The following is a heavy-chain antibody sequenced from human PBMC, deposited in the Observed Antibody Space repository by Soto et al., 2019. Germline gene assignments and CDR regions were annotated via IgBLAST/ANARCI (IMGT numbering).Heavy chain of an antibody. V-gene: IGHV3-23*01. Sequence: GVSLRLSCAASGFTFSSYAMSWVRRAPGKGLEWVSAISGSGGSTYYADSVKGRFTISRDNSKNTLYLQMNSLRAEDTAVYYCAKLRGYSGYDGYNWFDPWGQGTLVTVSS. CDR1: GFTFSSYA. J-gene: IGHJ5*02. CDR3: AKLRGYSGYDGYNWFDP. CDR2: ISGSGGST. D-gene: IGHD5-12*01.